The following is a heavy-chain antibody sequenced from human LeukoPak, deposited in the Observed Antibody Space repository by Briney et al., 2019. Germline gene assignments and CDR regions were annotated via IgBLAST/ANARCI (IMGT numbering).Heavy chain of an antibody. CDR2: MSGSGGSI. J-gene: IGHJ5*02. D-gene: IGHD5-24*01. V-gene: IGHV3-23*01. Sequence: GGSLRLSCAASGFTFSSYAMSWVRQAPGKGLEWVSAMSGSGGSISYADAVKGRFTISRDNSKNTLYLQMNSLRVDDTAVYYCVRGVGVSRFNYFDPWGQGTLVVVSS. CDR1: GFTFSSYA. CDR3: VRGVGVSRFNYFDP.